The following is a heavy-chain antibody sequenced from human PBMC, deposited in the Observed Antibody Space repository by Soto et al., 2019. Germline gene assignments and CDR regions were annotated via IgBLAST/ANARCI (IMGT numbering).Heavy chain of an antibody. CDR1: GFIFSSYW. D-gene: IGHD6-19*01. Sequence: GGSLRLSCAASGFIFSSYWMSWVRQAPGKGLEWVSNINGSGDSTYYADSVKGRFTISRDNSKNTLYLQMNSLRAEDTAVYYCANSKWLACFDYWGQGTLVTVSS. CDR3: ANSKWLACFDY. J-gene: IGHJ4*02. V-gene: IGHV3-23*01. CDR2: INGSGDST.